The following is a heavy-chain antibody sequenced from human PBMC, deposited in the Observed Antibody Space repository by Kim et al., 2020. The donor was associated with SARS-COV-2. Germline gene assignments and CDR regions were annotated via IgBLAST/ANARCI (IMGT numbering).Heavy chain of an antibody. J-gene: IGHJ4*02. CDR1: GFTFSSYA. D-gene: IGHD6-19*01. CDR3: ARDSQTLASLSIAVAGTVDY. CDR2: ISYDGSNK. V-gene: IGHV3-30*04. Sequence: GGSLRLSCAASGFTFSSYAMHWVRQAPGKGLEWVAVISYDGSNKYYADSVKGRFTISRDNSKNTLYLQMNSLRAEDTAVYYCARDSQTLASLSIAVAGTVDYWGQGTLVTVSS.